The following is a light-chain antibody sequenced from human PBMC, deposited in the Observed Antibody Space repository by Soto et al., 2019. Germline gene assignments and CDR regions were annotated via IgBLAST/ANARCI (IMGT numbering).Light chain of an antibody. V-gene: IGKV1-8*01. J-gene: IGKJ1*01. Sequence: AIRRAHSPSWFSASTGDIVTITFRASHGISSYLAWYQQKPWKAPKLLIYAASTLQSGVPSRFSGSGSGTDFTLTISSMQPDDFATYYCQQYTSYSWTFGQGTKVDIK. CDR1: HGISSY. CDR2: AAS. CDR3: QQYTSYSWT.